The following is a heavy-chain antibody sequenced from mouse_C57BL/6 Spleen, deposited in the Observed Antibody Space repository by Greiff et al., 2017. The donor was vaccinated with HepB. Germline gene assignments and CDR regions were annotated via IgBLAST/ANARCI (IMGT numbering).Heavy chain of an antibody. CDR1: GYTFTSYG. CDR2: IYPRSGNT. J-gene: IGHJ1*03. CDR3: ARGEVTTGYFDV. D-gene: IGHD2-2*01. Sequence: VQLVESGAELARPGASVKLSCKASGYTFTSYGISWVKQRTGQGLEWIGEIYPRSGNTYYNEKFKGKATLTADKSSSTAYMELRSLTSEDSAVYFCARGEVTTGYFDVWGTGTTVTVSS. V-gene: IGHV1-81*01.